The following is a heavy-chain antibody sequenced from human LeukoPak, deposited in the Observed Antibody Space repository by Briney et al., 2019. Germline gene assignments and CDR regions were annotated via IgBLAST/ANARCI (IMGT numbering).Heavy chain of an antibody. Sequence: GGSLRLSCAASGFTFSSYAMSWVRQAPGKGLEWVSAISGSGGSTYYADSVKGRFTISRDNSKNTLYLQMNSLRAEDTAAYYCAKDTDIVVVVADYWGQGTLVTVSS. V-gene: IGHV3-23*01. CDR1: GFTFSSYA. CDR2: ISGSGGST. D-gene: IGHD2-15*01. J-gene: IGHJ4*02. CDR3: AKDTDIVVVVADY.